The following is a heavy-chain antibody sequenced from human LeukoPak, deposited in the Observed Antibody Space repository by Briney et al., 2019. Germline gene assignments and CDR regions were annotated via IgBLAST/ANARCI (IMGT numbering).Heavy chain of an antibody. CDR1: EFSLTTSGVG. J-gene: IGHJ4*02. V-gene: IGHV2-5*02. CDR2: IYWDDDK. CDR3: AHKATGCVQHYFDY. D-gene: IGHD5-12*01. Sequence: SGPTLVKPTQTLTLTCTFSEFSLTTSGVGVGWIRQPPGKALEWLTLIYWDDDKRYSPSLKSRVTITKDTSKDQVVLTMTDMDPVDTATYYCAHKATGCVQHYFDYWGQGTLVTVSS.